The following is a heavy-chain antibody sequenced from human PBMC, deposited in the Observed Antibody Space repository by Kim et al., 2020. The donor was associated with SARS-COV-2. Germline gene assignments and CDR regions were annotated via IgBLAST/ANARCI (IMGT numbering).Heavy chain of an antibody. J-gene: IGHJ3*02. V-gene: IGHV3-30*02. D-gene: IGHD3-22*01. CDR3: AKVGGVDYYDSSGYSAFDI. Sequence: GRFTISRDNSKNTLYLQMNSLRAEDTAVYYCAKVGGVDYYDSSGYSAFDIWGQGTMVTVSS.